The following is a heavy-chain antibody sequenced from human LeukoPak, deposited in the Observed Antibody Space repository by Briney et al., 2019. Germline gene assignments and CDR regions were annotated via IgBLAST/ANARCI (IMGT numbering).Heavy chain of an antibody. Sequence: SETLSLTCTVSGGSISGYYWSWIRQPPGKGLEWIGYIYYSGSTKYNPSLKSRVPMSVDTSRNQFSLKLSSVTAADTAVYYCARGGLEDGYHSNDGFDIWGQGTMVTVSS. CDR2: IYYSGST. V-gene: IGHV4-59*01. CDR1: GGSISGYY. CDR3: ARGGLEDGYHSNDGFDI. J-gene: IGHJ3*02. D-gene: IGHD3-22*01.